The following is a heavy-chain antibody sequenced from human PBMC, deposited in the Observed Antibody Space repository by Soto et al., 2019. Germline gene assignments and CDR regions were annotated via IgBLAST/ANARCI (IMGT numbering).Heavy chain of an antibody. CDR2: ISGSGGST. CDR3: AKRFCSDGVCSYLDY. CDR1: GFTFSSYA. D-gene: IGHD2-8*01. V-gene: IGHV3-23*01. Sequence: GGSLRLSCAASGFTFSSYAMSWVRQAPGKGLEWVSIISGSGGSTYYADSVKGRFTISRDNSKDTLYLQVNSLRTEDTAVYFCAKRFCSDGVCSYLDYWGQGALVTVSS. J-gene: IGHJ4*02.